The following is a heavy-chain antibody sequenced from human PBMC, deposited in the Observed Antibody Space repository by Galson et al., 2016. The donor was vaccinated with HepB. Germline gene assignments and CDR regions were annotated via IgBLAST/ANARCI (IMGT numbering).Heavy chain of an antibody. J-gene: IGHJ4*02. CDR1: GDSIISDSSHY. Sequence: TLSLTCIVSGDSIISDSSHYWSWIRQPVGKGLEWVGLIYTTGSTSYNPSLKSRLTMSLDTSKNQFSLELGSVTAADTAIYYCGRELGSWGQGTLVTV. D-gene: IGHD3-16*01. CDR3: GRELGS. CDR2: IYTTGST. V-gene: IGHV4-61*02.